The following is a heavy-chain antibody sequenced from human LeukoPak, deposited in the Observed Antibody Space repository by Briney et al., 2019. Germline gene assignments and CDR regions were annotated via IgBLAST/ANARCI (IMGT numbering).Heavy chain of an antibody. CDR2: ISSSGSYI. CDR1: GFTFSSYS. CDR3: AKGQHVGNTVTTSGFDY. J-gene: IGHJ4*02. Sequence: AGGSLRLSCAVSGFTFSSYSMNWVRQAPGKGLEWVSSISSSGSYIYYTDSVKGRFTISRDNAKNSLYLQMNSLRAEDTALYYCAKGQHVGNTVTTSGFDYWGQGTLVTVSS. D-gene: IGHD4-17*01. V-gene: IGHV3-21*04.